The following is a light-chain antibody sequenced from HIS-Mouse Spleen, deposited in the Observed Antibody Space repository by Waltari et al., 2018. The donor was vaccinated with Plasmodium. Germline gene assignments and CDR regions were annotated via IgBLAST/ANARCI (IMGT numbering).Light chain of an antibody. Sequence: QSALTQPASVSGSPGQSITISCTGTSSDVGSYNIVSWYQQHPGKAPKLMIYEGSKRPSGVSHRFSGSKSGNTASLTISGLQAEDEADYYCCSYAGSSTLVFGGGTKLTVL. CDR2: EGS. CDR3: CSYAGSSTLV. J-gene: IGLJ2*01. CDR1: SSDVGSYNI. V-gene: IGLV2-23*01.